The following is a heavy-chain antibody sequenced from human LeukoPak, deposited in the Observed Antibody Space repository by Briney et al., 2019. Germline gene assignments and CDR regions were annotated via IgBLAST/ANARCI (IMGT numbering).Heavy chain of an antibody. Sequence: MTSETLSLTCAVSGGSISSSNWWSWVRQPPGKGLEWIGEIYHSGSTNYNPSLKSRVAISVDKSKNQFSLKLSSVTAADTAVYYCARSSSWYGWFDPWGQGTLVTVSS. CDR1: GGSISSSNW. CDR2: IYHSGST. V-gene: IGHV4-4*02. D-gene: IGHD6-13*01. J-gene: IGHJ5*02. CDR3: ARSSSWYGWFDP.